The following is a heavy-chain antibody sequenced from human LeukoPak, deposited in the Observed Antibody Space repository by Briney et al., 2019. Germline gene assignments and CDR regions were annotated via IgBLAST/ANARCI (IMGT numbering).Heavy chain of an antibody. J-gene: IGHJ4*02. CDR2: IIPILGIA. D-gene: IGHD6-19*01. CDR3: ARSPVAEGYYFDY. V-gene: IGHV1-69*02. CDR1: GYTFTGYY. Sequence: SVKVSCKASGYTFTGYYMHWVRQAPGQGLEWMGRIIPILGIANYAQKFQGRVTITADKSTSTAYMELSSLRSEDTAVYYCARSPVAEGYYFDYWGQGTLVTVSP.